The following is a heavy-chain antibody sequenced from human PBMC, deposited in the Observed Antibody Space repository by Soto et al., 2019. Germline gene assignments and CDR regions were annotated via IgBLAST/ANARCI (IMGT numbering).Heavy chain of an antibody. CDR3: AREDCITGTSGTGDGMDV. V-gene: IGHV1-18*01. CDR2: ISAYNGNT. Sequence: GASVKVSCKASGGTFSSYAISWVRQAPGQGLEWMGWISAYNGNTNYAQKLQGRVTMTTDTSTSTAYMELRSLRSDDTAVYYCAREDCITGTSGTGDGMDVWGQGTTVTVSS. J-gene: IGHJ6*02. D-gene: IGHD1-20*01. CDR1: GGTFSSYA.